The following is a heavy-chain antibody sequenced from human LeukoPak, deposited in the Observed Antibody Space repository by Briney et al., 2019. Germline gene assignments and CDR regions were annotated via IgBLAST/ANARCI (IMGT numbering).Heavy chain of an antibody. CDR1: GGSISSNNW. D-gene: IGHD6-6*01. V-gene: IGHV4-4*02. CDR3: AGDRGYSSSSLDY. CDR2: IYQSGST. J-gene: IGHJ4*02. Sequence: SETLSLTCAVSGGSISSNNWWSWVRQPPGKGLEWIGEIYQSGSTNYNPSLKSRVTISVDKSKNQFSLKLNSVTAADTAVYYCAGDRGYSSSSLDYWGQGTLVTVSS.